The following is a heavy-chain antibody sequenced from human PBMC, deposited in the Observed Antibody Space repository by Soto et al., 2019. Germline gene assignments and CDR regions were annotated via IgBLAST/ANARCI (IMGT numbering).Heavy chain of an antibody. CDR2: IYYTGST. V-gene: IGHV4-59*01. CDR1: GGSISNYY. CDR3: ARVGSSWYLGMDV. D-gene: IGHD6-13*01. Sequence: QVQLQESGPGLVKPSETLSLTCTVSGGSISNYYWSWIRQPPGMGLEWIGYIYYTGSTNYNPSLKSRDTMSVDTSKNQFSLKLSSVTAADTAVYYCARVGSSWYLGMDVWGQGTTVTVSS. J-gene: IGHJ6*02.